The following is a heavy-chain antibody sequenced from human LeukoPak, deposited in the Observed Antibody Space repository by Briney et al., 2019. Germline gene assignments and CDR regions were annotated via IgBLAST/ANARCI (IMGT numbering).Heavy chain of an antibody. CDR2: IRRGTNSYTT. D-gene: IGHD3-16*01. V-gene: IGHV3-72*01. Sequence: GGSLRLSYAAAGFTFSDYIWDWVRQAPRKGLEWVGRIRRGTNSYTTEYAASVKGRFIISRDDSKNSLYLHMNSLKTEDTAVYHCTRDGGEGGNSAFDIWGQGTMVTVSS. CDR1: GFTFSDYI. CDR3: TRDGGEGGNSAFDI. J-gene: IGHJ3*02.